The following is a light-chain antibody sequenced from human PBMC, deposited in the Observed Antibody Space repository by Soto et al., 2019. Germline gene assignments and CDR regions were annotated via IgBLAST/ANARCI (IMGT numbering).Light chain of an antibody. CDR2: DAS. J-gene: IGKJ1*01. Sequence: DIQMTQSPSTLSASVGDGVTITCRASQNISVWLAWYQQRPGKAPKFLIYDASSLETGVPSRFSGSGSGTEFTLTIRSLQPDDFATYYCQQSYSTPRAFGQGTKVEIK. V-gene: IGKV1-5*01. CDR3: QQSYSTPRA. CDR1: QNISVW.